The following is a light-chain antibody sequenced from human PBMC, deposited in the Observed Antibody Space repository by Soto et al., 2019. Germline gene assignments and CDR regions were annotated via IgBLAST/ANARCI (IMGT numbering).Light chain of an antibody. Sequence: EIVLTQSPGTLSLSPGERATLSCRASQSVSNNYLAWYQQKPGQAPSLLIYGASNRATGIPDSFSGGGSGTGFTGTIILLETEDFSVYYFQQYGSSGTFGQGTKVEIK. CDR2: GAS. CDR3: QQYGSSGT. CDR1: QSVSNNY. J-gene: IGKJ1*01. V-gene: IGKV3-20*01.